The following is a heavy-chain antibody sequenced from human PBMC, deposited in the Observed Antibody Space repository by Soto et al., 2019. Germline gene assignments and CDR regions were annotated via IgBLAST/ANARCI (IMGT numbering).Heavy chain of an antibody. J-gene: IGHJ6*02. D-gene: IGHD5-12*01. CDR1: GFSFSSYG. V-gene: IGHV3-33*01. CDR2: IWYDGSNI. Sequence: PGGSLRLSCVGSGFSFSSYGMHWVRQAPGKGLEWVALIWYDGSNIYYADSVKGRFTISRDNAKNSLYLQMNSLGAEDTAVYYCARGLVATGNGMDVWGQGTTVTVSS. CDR3: ARGLVATGNGMDV.